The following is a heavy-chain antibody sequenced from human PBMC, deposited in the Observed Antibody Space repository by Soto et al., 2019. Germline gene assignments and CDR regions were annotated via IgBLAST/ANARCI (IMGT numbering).Heavy chain of an antibody. CDR2: IIPILGIA. CDR1: GGTFSGYT. CDR3: ARDWTYYDFWSGSPDYYMDV. D-gene: IGHD3-3*01. J-gene: IGHJ6*03. Sequence: ASVKVSCKASGGTFSGYTISWVRQAPGQGLEWMGRIIPILGIANYAQKFQGRVTITADKSTSTAYMELSSLRSEDTAVYYCARDWTYYDFWSGSPDYYMDVWGKGTTVTVSS. V-gene: IGHV1-69*04.